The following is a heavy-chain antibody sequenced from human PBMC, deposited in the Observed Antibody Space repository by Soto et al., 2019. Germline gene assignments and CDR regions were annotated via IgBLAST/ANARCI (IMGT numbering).Heavy chain of an antibody. Sequence: GGSLRLSCAASGFTFSSYAMHWVRQAPGKGLEWVAVISYDGSNKYYADSVKGRFTISRDNSKNTLYLQMNSLRAEDTAVYYCARDGIVLVPAAMLHYYYGMDVWGQGTTVTVS. D-gene: IGHD2-2*01. CDR3: ARDGIVLVPAAMLHYYYGMDV. J-gene: IGHJ6*02. V-gene: IGHV3-30-3*01. CDR2: ISYDGSNK. CDR1: GFTFSSYA.